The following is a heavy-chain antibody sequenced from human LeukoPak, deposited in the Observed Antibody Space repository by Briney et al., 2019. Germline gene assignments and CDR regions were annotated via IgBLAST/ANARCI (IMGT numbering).Heavy chain of an antibody. CDR2: INIEGTYT. Sequence: HPGGSLRLSCAASGFTFSSYWMHWVRQGPGTGLVWVSRINIEGTYTNYADSVKGRFTISRDNSKNSLYLQMNSLRSDDTALYYCARESESSGWYDYWGQGTLVTVSS. CDR3: ARESESSGWYDY. D-gene: IGHD6-19*01. CDR1: GFTFSSYW. J-gene: IGHJ4*02. V-gene: IGHV3-74*01.